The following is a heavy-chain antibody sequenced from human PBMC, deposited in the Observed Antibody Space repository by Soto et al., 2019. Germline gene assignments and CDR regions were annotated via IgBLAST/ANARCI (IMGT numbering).Heavy chain of an antibody. D-gene: IGHD6-13*01. V-gene: IGHV4-31*03. Sequence: PSETLSLTCTVSGGSISSGGYYWSWIRQHPGKGLEWIGYIYYSGSTYHNPSLKSRVTISVDTSKNQFSLKLSSVTAADTAVYYCASSGQQLNTMNDYWGQGTLVTVSS. CDR1: GGSISSGGYY. J-gene: IGHJ4*02. CDR2: IYYSGST. CDR3: ASSGQQLNTMNDY.